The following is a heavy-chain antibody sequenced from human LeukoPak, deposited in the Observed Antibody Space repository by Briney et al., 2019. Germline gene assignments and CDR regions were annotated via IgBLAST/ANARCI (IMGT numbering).Heavy chain of an antibody. J-gene: IGHJ2*01. CDR1: GFTFSNAW. CDR2: IYYSGST. Sequence: PGGSLRLSCAASGFTFSNAWMSWIRQSPGKGLEWIGYIYYSGSTNYNPSLKSRVSISVDTSKDQFSLKLSSVTAADTAFYYCARLRNRDWYFDLWGRGTLVTVSS. D-gene: IGHD1-14*01. V-gene: IGHV4-59*01. CDR3: ARLRNRDWYFDL.